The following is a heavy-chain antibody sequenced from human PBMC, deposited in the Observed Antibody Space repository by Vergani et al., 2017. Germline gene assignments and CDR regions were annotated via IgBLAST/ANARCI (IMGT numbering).Heavy chain of an antibody. CDR3: ARDYSSSGFQY. Sequence: QVQLVESGGGLVKPGTSLRLSCVTSGFDFSDYYMAWIRQAPGKGPEWIAYISHRGTTISYAESVKGRFTISRDNSKKLLYLQRNSRRADDTALYFCARDYSSSGFQYWGQGTRGTVSS. D-gene: IGHD6-19*01. V-gene: IGHV3-11*04. J-gene: IGHJ4*02. CDR1: GFDFSDYY. CDR2: ISHRGTTI.